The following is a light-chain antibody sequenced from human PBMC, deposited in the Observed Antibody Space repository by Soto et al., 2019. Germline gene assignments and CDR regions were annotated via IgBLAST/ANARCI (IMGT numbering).Light chain of an antibody. Sequence: SALTHPASVSGSPGQSIIISCSGSSNDVGGYNLVSWYQHHPDKAPKVIIYEGTKRPSGLSSRFSGSKSGNTASLTISGLQAEDEADYYCCSYAGGRTYVFGSGTKVTVL. CDR2: EGT. CDR1: SNDVGGYNL. V-gene: IGLV2-23*01. CDR3: CSYAGGRTYV. J-gene: IGLJ1*01.